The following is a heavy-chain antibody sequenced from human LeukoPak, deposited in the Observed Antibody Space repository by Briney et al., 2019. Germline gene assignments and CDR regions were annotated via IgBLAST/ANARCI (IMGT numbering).Heavy chain of an antibody. V-gene: IGHV3-30*18. Sequence: GRSLRLSCAASGFTFSSYGMHWVRQAPGKGLEWVAVISYGGSNKYYADSVKGRFTISRDNSKNTLYLQMNSLRAEDTAVYYCAKDHLSYYDSSGYQGDDAFDIWGQGTMVTVSS. CDR1: GFTFSSYG. J-gene: IGHJ3*02. CDR3: AKDHLSYYDSSGYQGDDAFDI. D-gene: IGHD3-22*01. CDR2: ISYGGSNK.